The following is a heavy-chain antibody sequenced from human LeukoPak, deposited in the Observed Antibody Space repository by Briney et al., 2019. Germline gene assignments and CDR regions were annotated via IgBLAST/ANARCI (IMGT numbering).Heavy chain of an antibody. CDR1: GFTFISYA. CDR3: ANLGNWNDVRAY. CDR2: ISAGGGTI. D-gene: IGHD1-20*01. V-gene: IGHV3-23*01. Sequence: PGGSLRLSCAASGFTFISYAMTWVRQAPGKGLEWVSAISAGGGTILYADSVKGRFTISRDNSKNTLYLQMNSLRAEDTAVYYCANLGNWNDVRAYWGQGTLVTVSS. J-gene: IGHJ4*02.